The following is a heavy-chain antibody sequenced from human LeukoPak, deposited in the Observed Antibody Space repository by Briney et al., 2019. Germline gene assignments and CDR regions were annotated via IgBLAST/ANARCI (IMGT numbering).Heavy chain of an antibody. CDR2: MNPNSGNS. CDR3: ARGTPYCSSASCYNY. Sequence: ASVKVSCKASGCDFSSFDVNWVRQAPGQGPEWMGWMNPNSGNSGYAQKFQGRVTMTRNTSISTAYMELINLQSDDTAVYYCARGTPYCSSASCYNYWGQGSLVTVSS. J-gene: IGHJ4*02. V-gene: IGHV1-8*01. D-gene: IGHD2-2*02. CDR1: GCDFSSFD.